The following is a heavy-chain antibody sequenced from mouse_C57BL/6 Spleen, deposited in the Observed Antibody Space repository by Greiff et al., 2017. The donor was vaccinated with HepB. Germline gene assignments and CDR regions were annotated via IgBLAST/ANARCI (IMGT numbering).Heavy chain of an antibody. J-gene: IGHJ4*01. CDR3: AREGDYDNAMYY. V-gene: IGHV5-4*01. CDR1: GFTFSSYA. CDR2: ISDGGSYT. Sequence: EVQLQESGGGLVKPGGSLKLSCAASGFTFSSYAMSWVRQTPEKRLEWVATISDGGSYTYYPDNVKGRFTISRDNAKNNLYLQMSHLKSEDTAMYYCAREGDYDNAMYYWGQGTSVTVSS. D-gene: IGHD2-4*01.